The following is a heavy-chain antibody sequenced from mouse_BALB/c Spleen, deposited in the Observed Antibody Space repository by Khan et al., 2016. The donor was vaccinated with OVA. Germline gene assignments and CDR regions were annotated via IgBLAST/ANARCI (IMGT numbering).Heavy chain of an antibody. Sequence: VRLQQSGPELVKPGASVKISCKTSGYTFTAYTMHWVKQSHGKSLEWIGGFNPNNGDSSYNLKFKGKATLTVDKSSSTAYMEHRSLTSEDSAGYSWARRGGWGFAYWGQGTLVTVSA. CDR2: FNPNNGDS. J-gene: IGHJ3*01. CDR1: GYTFTAYT. CDR3: ARRGGWGFAY. V-gene: IGHV1-18*01. D-gene: IGHD1-2*01.